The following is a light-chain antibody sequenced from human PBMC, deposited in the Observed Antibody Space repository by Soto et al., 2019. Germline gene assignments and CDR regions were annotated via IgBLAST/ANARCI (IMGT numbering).Light chain of an antibody. V-gene: IGKV1-39*01. Sequence: IQLTQSPSSLSASVGDRVTINCRTRQPISDYLNWYQQKTGKAPSLLIYTASNLQTGVPSRFSGSGSGTHCALTISSLQPEDFETYYCQQSYNNPRTFGQGTKVDIK. J-gene: IGKJ1*01. CDR2: TAS. CDR3: QQSYNNPRT. CDR1: QPISDY.